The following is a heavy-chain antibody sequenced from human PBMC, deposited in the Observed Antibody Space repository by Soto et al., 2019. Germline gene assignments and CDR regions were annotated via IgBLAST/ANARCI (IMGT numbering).Heavy chain of an antibody. CDR2: IIPILGIA. D-gene: IGHD3-10*01. J-gene: IGHJ6*02. CDR1: GGTFSSYA. V-gene: IGHV1-69*04. CDR3: ASKFGGDFYYFGMDV. Sequence: SVKVSCKASGGTFSSYAISWVRQAPGQGLEWMGRIIPILGIANYAQKFQGRVTITADESTSTAYMELSSLRSEDTAVYYCASKFGGDFYYFGMDVWGQGTTVTVSS.